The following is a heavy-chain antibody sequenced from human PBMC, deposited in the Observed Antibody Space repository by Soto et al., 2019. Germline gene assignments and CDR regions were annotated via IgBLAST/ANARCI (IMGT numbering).Heavy chain of an antibody. Sequence: GASVKVSCKASGGTFSSYAISWVRQAPGQGLEWMGGIIPIFGTANHAQKFQGRVTITADESTSTAYMELSSLRSEDTAVYYCARGRIAAASTRGAFDIWGQGTMVTVSS. D-gene: IGHD6-13*01. J-gene: IGHJ3*02. CDR1: GGTFSSYA. CDR2: IIPIFGTA. CDR3: ARGRIAAASTRGAFDI. V-gene: IGHV1-69*13.